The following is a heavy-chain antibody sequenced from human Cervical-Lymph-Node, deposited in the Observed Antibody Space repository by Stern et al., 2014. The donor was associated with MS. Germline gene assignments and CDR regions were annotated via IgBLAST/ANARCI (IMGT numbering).Heavy chain of an antibody. CDR1: GYTFTDNY. CDR2: INPNSGGT. Sequence: DQQVESGAEVKKPGASVKVSCKASGYTFTDNYLHWVRQAPGHGLEWMGWINPNSGGTHYAHKFQGRVTITRDTSISTAYMELSRLKSDDTALYYCARGNGYDWSTFDSWGQGTVVTVSS. CDR3: ARGNGYDWSTFDS. D-gene: IGHD5-12*01. V-gene: IGHV1-2*02. J-gene: IGHJ4*02.